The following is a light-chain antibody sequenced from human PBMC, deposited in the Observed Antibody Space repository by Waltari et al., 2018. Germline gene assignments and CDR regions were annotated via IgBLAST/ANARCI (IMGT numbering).Light chain of an antibody. Sequence: HSALTQPASVSGSPGQSITISCTGTRSDVGGYDFVSWYRQHPEKAPNLLIFAVPGRPPGIPARFSGSKSGNTASLSISGLQAHDEADYYCASYTSSSDFVFGSGTTVTV. V-gene: IGLV2-14*03. CDR2: AVP. CDR3: ASYTSSSDFV. CDR1: RSDVGGYDF. J-gene: IGLJ1*01.